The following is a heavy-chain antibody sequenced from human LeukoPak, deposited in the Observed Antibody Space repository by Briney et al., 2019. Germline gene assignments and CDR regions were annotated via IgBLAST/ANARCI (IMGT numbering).Heavy chain of an antibody. D-gene: IGHD3-9*01. Sequence: GGSLRLSCAVSGFTFSRYGMHWVRQAPGKGPEWVALISYDGGNKDYVDSVKGRFTVSRDNSRNTLYLQMNSLRPEDTAVYYCAKDRSTYNVLTGYQDYWGQGTLVTVSS. V-gene: IGHV3-30*18. CDR3: AKDRSTYNVLTGYQDY. CDR1: GFTFSRYG. J-gene: IGHJ4*02. CDR2: ISYDGGNK.